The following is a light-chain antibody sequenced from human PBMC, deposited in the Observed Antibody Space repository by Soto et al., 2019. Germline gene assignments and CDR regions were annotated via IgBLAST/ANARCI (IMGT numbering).Light chain of an antibody. CDR1: QSVSSN. CDR2: GAS. Sequence: EIVMTQSPATLSVSPGERATLSCRASQSVSSNLAWYQHKPGQAPRLLIYGASTRATGIPARFSGSGSGTEFTLTISSLQSEDFAVYYCQQYNKGPQTFGQGTKV. J-gene: IGKJ1*01. V-gene: IGKV3-15*01. CDR3: QQYNKGPQT.